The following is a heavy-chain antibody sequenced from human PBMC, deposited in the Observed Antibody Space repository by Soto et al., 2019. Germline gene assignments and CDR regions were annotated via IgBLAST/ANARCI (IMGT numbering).Heavy chain of an antibody. CDR3: ATRDTSRFY. J-gene: IGHJ4*02. Sequence: QVQLQESGPGLVKPSGTLSLTCAVSGVSINSHDWWTWVRQPPGKGLEWIGESHHSGNPNYNSSLESPVTLSVDKSKNRLSLNVSSVTVADTGVYYCATRDTSRFYWGQGTLVTVSS. CDR1: GVSINSHDW. CDR2: SHHSGNP. V-gene: IGHV4-4*02. D-gene: IGHD5-18*01.